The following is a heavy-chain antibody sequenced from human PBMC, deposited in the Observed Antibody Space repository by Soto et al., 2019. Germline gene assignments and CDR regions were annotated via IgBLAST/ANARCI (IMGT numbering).Heavy chain of an antibody. CDR1: GFTFSSYS. CDR2: ISSSSSYI. D-gene: IGHD6-6*01. CDR3: ARDPSSIAARPCWFDP. J-gene: IGHJ5*02. Sequence: GGSLRLSCAASGFTFSSYSMNWVRQAPGKGLEWVSSISSSSSYIYYADSVKGRFTISRDNAKNSLYLQMNSLRAEDMAVYYCARDPSSIAARPCWFDPWGQGTLVTVSS. V-gene: IGHV3-21*01.